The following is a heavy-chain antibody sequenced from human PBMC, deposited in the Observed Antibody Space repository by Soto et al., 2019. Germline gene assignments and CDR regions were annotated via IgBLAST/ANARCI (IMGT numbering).Heavy chain of an antibody. CDR1: GFTFSSYG. Sequence: QVQLVESGGGVVQPGRSLRLSCAASGFTFSSYGMHWVRQAPGKGLEWVAVILYDGSNKYYADSVKGRFTISRDNSKNTMYMQMNSMRAEDTDVYYCARDWGFGEISPVHYYYSGMDVWGQGTTVTVSS. CDR3: ARDWGFGEISPVHYYYSGMDV. J-gene: IGHJ6*02. D-gene: IGHD3-10*01. V-gene: IGHV3-33*01. CDR2: ILYDGSNK.